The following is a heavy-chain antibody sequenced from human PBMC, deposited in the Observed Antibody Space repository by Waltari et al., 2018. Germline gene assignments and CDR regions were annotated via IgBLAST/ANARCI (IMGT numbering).Heavy chain of an antibody. D-gene: IGHD6-13*01. V-gene: IGHV3-53*01. J-gene: IGHJ6*02. CDR3: ARVAADPLRYYYYGMDV. Sequence: EVQLVESGGGLIKPGGSLALSCAASGSTVSSHYMSWVRQAPGKGLEWVSVIYSGGSTYYADSVKGRFTISRDNSKNTLYLQMNSLRAEDTAVYYCARVAADPLRYYYYGMDVWGQGTTVTVSS. CDR2: IYSGGST. CDR1: GSTVSSHY.